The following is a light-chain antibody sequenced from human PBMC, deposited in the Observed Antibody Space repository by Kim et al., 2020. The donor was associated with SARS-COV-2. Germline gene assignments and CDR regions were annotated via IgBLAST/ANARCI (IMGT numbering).Light chain of an antibody. CDR3: MQALQTPRT. CDR1: QSLLHSNGYNY. V-gene: IGKV2-28*01. CDR2: LGS. J-gene: IGKJ4*01. Sequence: DPASTSCRSSQSLLHSNGYNYLDWYLQKPGQSPQLLIYLGSNRASGVPDRFSGSGSGTDFTLKISRVEAEDVGVYYCMQALQTPRTFGGGTKLEI.